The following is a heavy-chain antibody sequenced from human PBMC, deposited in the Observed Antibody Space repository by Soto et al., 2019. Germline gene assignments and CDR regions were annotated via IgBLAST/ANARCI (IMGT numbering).Heavy chain of an antibody. J-gene: IGHJ4*02. V-gene: IGHV1-69*01. Sequence: QEQLVQSGAEVKKPGSSMKVSCKASGDIFSSFAISWVRQAPGQGLEWMGGSIPVFGTTNYAQKFQDRATITADESTNTAYMELSSLRSEDTAIYYCAMGGSPYVWFNEYWGQGTLVTVSS. D-gene: IGHD3-16*01. CDR2: SIPVFGTT. CDR3: AMGGSPYVWFNEY. CDR1: GDIFSSFA.